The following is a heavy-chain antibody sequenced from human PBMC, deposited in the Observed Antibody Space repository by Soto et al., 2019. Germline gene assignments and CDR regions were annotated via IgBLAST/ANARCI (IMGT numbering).Heavy chain of an antibody. CDR2: IYHSGST. V-gene: IGHV4-30-2*01. J-gene: IGHJ4*02. D-gene: IGHD2-15*01. CDR3: ARGQVVAAQH. Sequence: QLQLQESGSGLVKPSQTLSLTCAVSGGSISSGGYSWSWIRQPPGKGLEWIGYIYHSGSTYYNPSFKSRVTISVDMSKNQFALKLSSVTAADTAGYYCARGQVVAAQHWGQGTLVTVSS. CDR1: GGSISSGGYS.